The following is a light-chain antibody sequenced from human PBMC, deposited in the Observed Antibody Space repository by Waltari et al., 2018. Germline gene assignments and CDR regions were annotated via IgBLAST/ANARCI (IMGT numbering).Light chain of an antibody. V-gene: IGKV1-16*02. CDR2: GAS. J-gene: IGKJ2*01. CDR1: QDISSY. Sequence: DIKMTKSPSSLSASVGYSVTITGRARQDISSYLAWYKQKPGKAPESVIYGASSLQSGVPSNFIGGGSGTDFTLTDHNLQPEDVSTYYCQQYKSYPYTFGQGTKLGIQ. CDR3: QQYKSYPYT.